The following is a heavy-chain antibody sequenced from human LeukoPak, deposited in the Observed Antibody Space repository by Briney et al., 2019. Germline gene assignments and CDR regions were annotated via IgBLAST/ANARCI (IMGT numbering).Heavy chain of an antibody. Sequence: PSETLSLTCAVSGDSISSNYWWSWIRQSPEKGLEWIGCIYYSGSTHHNPSLQSRLTMSVDTSKNQFSLKLSSVTAVDTAVYYCAIKGSSWYAFDFWGQGTAVTVSS. CDR1: GDSISSNYW. CDR2: IYYSGST. V-gene: IGHV4-28*01. D-gene: IGHD6-19*01. J-gene: IGHJ3*01. CDR3: AIKGSSWYAFDF.